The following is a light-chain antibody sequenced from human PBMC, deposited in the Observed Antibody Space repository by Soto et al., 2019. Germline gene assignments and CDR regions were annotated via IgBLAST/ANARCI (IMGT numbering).Light chain of an antibody. CDR2: LGS. CDR3: MQALQTPPWT. V-gene: IGKV2-28*01. CDR1: QSLLNSDGNNY. J-gene: IGKJ1*01. Sequence: DIVMTQSPLSLPVTPVEPASISCRSSQSLLNSDGNNYLDWYLQKPGQSPQLLIHLGSNRASGVPDRFSGSGSGTDFTLKISRVEAEDVGVYYCMQALQTPPWTFGQGTKVDIK.